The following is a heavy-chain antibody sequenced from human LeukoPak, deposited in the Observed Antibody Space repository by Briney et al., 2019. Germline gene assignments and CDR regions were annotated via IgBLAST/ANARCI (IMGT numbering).Heavy chain of an antibody. D-gene: IGHD6-19*01. CDR2: ISSSSSTI. Sequence: GGSLRLSCAASGFTFSDYYMNWIRQAPGKGLEWVSYISSSSSTIYYADSVKGRFTISRDNAKNSLYLQMNSLRAEDTAVYYCAIIAVARNFDYWGQGTLVTVSS. J-gene: IGHJ4*02. V-gene: IGHV3-11*04. CDR3: AIIAVARNFDY. CDR1: GFTFSDYY.